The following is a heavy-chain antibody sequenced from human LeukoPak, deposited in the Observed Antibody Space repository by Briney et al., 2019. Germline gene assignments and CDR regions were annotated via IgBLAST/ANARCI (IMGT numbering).Heavy chain of an antibody. D-gene: IGHD3-3*01. CDR1: GFTFSNAW. CDR3: TTEPTYYDFWSGPSPGYYGMDV. Sequence: GGSLRLSCAASGFTFSNAWMSWVRQAPGKGLEWVGRIKSKTDGGTTDYAAPVKGRFTISRDDSKNTLYLQMNSLKTEDTAVYYCTTEPTYYDFWSGPSPGYYGMDVWGQGTTVTVSS. CDR2: IKSKTDGGTT. J-gene: IGHJ6*02. V-gene: IGHV3-15*01.